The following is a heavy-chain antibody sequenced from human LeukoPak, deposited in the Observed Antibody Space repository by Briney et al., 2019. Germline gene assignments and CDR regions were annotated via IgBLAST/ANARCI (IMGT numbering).Heavy chain of an antibody. CDR3: AREGAKSTTPLDY. Sequence: GGSLRLSCAASGFTVSSNYMSWVRQAPGKGLEWVSVIYSGGSTYYPDSVKGRFTISRDNSKNTLYLQMNTLRAEDTAVYYCAREGAKSTTPLDYWGQGTLVTVSS. D-gene: IGHD1-26*01. CDR2: IYSGGST. J-gene: IGHJ4*02. CDR1: GFTVSSNY. V-gene: IGHV3-53*01.